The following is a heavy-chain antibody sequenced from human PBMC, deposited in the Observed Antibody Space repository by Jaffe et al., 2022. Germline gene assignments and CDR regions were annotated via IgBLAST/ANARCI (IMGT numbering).Heavy chain of an antibody. CDR3: ARDQGFRYCSGGSCLFDY. J-gene: IGHJ4*02. CDR1: GGTFSSYA. D-gene: IGHD2-15*01. Sequence: QVQLVQSGAEVKKPGSSVKVSCKASGGTFSSYAISWVRQAPGQGLEWMGGIIPIFGTANYAQKFQGRVTITADESTSTAYMELSSLRSEDTAVYYCARDQGFRYCSGGSCLFDYWGQGTLVTVSS. CDR2: IIPIFGTA. V-gene: IGHV1-69*01.